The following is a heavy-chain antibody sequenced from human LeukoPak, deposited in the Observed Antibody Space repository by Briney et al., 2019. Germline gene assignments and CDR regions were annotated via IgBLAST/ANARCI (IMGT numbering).Heavy chain of an antibody. J-gene: IGHJ4*02. CDR1: GFTFSSYS. V-gene: IGHV3-48*01. CDR2: ISSSSSTI. CDR3: AKVPNSGWIFDY. Sequence: PGGSLRLSCAASGFTFSSYSMNWVRQAPGKGLEWVSYISSSSSTIYYADSVKGRFTISRDNSKNTLYLQMNSLRAEDTAVYYCAKVPNSGWIFDYWGQGTLVTVSS. D-gene: IGHD6-19*01.